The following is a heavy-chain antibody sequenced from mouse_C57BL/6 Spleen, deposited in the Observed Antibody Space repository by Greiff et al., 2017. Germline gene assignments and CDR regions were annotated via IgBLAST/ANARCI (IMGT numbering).Heavy chain of an antibody. V-gene: IGHV5-17*01. CDR2: ISSGSSTI. D-gene: IGHD2-1*01. CDR1: GFTFSDYG. Sequence: DVKLVESGGGLVKPGGSLKLSCAASGFTFSDYGMHWVRQAPEKGLEWVAYISSGSSTIYYADTVKGRFTISRDNAKNTLFLQMTSLRSEDTAMXYGARTMGKGDAMDYWGQGTSVTVSS. J-gene: IGHJ4*01. CDR3: ARTMGKGDAMDY.